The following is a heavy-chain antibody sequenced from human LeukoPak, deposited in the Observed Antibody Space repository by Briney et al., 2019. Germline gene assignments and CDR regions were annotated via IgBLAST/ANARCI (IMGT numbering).Heavy chain of an antibody. V-gene: IGHV4-39*07. CDR1: GGSISRSRDY. CDR2: IYYSGST. D-gene: IGHD6-13*01. Sequence: SETLSLTCTVSGGSISRSRDYWGWIRQPPGKGLEWIGSIYYSGSTYYNPSLKSRVTISGDTSKNQFSLKLSSVTAADTAVYYCARGGLEQQLVPRNWFDPWGQGTLVTVSS. CDR3: ARGGLEQQLVPRNWFDP. J-gene: IGHJ5*02.